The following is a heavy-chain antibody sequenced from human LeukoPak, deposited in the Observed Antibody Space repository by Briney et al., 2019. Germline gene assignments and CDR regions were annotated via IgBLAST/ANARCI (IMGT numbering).Heavy chain of an antibody. CDR3: AKDLELFDY. V-gene: IGHV3-48*01. CDR2: ITSSSSSI. Sequence: GGSLRLSCAASGFTFSSYSLNWVRQAPGKGLEWVSYITSSSSSIYYADSVKGRFTISRDNSKNTLYLQMNSLRAEDMAVYYCAKDLELFDYWGQGTLVTVSS. CDR1: GFTFSSYS. J-gene: IGHJ4*02. D-gene: IGHD1-7*01.